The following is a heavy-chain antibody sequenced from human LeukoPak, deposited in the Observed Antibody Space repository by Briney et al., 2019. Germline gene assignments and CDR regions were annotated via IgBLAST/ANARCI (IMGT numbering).Heavy chain of an antibody. CDR3: AREGIVKGGGGWGTLIDY. V-gene: IGHV1-2*02. Sequence: ASVKVSCKASGYTFTGYYMHWVRQAPGQGPEWMGWINPNSGGTNYAQRFQGRVTMTRDTSISTAYMELSRLRSDDTAMYYCAREGIVKGGGGWGTLIDYWGQGTLVTVSS. CDR2: INPNSGGT. J-gene: IGHJ4*02. D-gene: IGHD6-19*01. CDR1: GYTFTGYY.